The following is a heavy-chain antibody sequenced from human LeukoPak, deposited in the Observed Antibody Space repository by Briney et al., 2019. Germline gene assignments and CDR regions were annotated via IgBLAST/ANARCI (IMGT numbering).Heavy chain of an antibody. Sequence: SETLSLTCTVSGGSIASYYWSWIRQFPGKGLEWIGYISYRGSTSYNPSLNSRVSISLDTSKNQLSLRLNSVTAADTAVYYCARDLLHRGYAFDIWGRGTMVTVSS. CDR1: GGSIASYY. CDR3: ARDLLHRGYAFDI. D-gene: IGHD3-22*01. V-gene: IGHV4-59*01. CDR2: ISYRGST. J-gene: IGHJ3*02.